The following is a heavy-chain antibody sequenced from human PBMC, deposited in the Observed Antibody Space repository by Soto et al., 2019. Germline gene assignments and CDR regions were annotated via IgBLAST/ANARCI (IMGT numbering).Heavy chain of an antibody. J-gene: IGHJ1*01. CDR1: GYRFTTYG. V-gene: IGHV1-18*04. CDR2: ISTYNGNT. D-gene: IGHD3-10*01. CDR3: ARGLXXXXXXX. Sequence: QVQLLQSGAEVKKPGASVKVSCKASGYRFTTYGITWVRLAPGQGLEWLGGISTYNGNTDYAQNLQDRVTMTTETSXSTAYMEVXXXXXXXXXXXYCARGLXXXXXXXWG.